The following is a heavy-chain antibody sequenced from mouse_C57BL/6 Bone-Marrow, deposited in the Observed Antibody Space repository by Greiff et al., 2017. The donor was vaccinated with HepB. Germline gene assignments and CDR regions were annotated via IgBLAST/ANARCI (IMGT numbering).Heavy chain of an antibody. Sequence: EVKLVESGGGLVQPGESLKLSCESNEYEFPSHDMSWVRKTPEKRLELVAAINSDGGSTYYPDTMERRFIISRDNTKKTLYLQMSSLRSEDTALYYCARHEYYGSSYYYYAMDYWGQGTSVTVSS. CDR3: ARHEYYGSSYYYYAMDY. CDR1: EYEFPSHD. J-gene: IGHJ4*01. CDR2: INSDGGST. V-gene: IGHV5-2*01. D-gene: IGHD1-1*01.